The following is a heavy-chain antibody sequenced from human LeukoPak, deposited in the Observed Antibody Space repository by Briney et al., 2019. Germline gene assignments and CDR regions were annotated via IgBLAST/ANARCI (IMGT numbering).Heavy chain of an antibody. D-gene: IGHD6-13*01. Sequence: SETLSLTCSVSGGSISSSSYYWGWIRQPPGRGLEWIGNIYYSGSTYYSPSLKSRVTISVGRSKNQFSLKLSSVTAADTAVYYCARHSDSSPNFYWYFDLWGRGTLVTVSS. CDR2: IYYSGST. V-gene: IGHV4-39*01. J-gene: IGHJ2*01. CDR3: ARHSDSSPNFYWYFDL. CDR1: GGSISSSSYY.